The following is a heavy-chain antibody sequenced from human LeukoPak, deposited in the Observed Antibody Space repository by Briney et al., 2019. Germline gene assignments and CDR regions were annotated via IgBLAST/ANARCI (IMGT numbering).Heavy chain of an antibody. CDR1: GLTFGTYA. Sequence: GGSLRLSCGASGLTFGTYAMSWVRQAPGKGLEWVSAISGSGGDTYYADSVKGRFTISRDNPKNTLYLQMSSLRAEDTAVYYCAKPKDNSLYCFDYWGQGTLVTVSS. CDR2: ISGSGGDT. CDR3: AKPKDNSLYCFDY. V-gene: IGHV3-23*01. D-gene: IGHD1-20*01. J-gene: IGHJ4*02.